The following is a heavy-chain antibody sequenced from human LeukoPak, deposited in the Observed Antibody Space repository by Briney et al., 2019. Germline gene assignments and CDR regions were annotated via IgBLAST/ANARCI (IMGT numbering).Heavy chain of an antibody. CDR2: MNPNSGNT. D-gene: IGHD2-15*01. CDR1: GYTFTSYD. CDR3: ARVDSVRVVVAATCWFDP. Sequence: ASVKVSCKASGYTFTSYDINWVRQATGQGREWMGWMNPNSGNTGYAQKFQGRVTMTRNTSISTAFMELSSLRSEDTAVYYCARVDSVRVVVAATCWFDPWGQGTLVTVSS. J-gene: IGHJ5*02. V-gene: IGHV1-8*01.